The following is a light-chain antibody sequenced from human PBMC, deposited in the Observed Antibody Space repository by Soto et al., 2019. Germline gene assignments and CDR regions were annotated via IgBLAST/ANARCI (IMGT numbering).Light chain of an antibody. CDR3: QHRSSCPRS. V-gene: IGKV3-11*01. Sequence: DIVLTQSPATLSLAPGDRATLSCRASQRVGTSLAWYKQQPGQAPRLLIHDAAYRASGIPERFRGSGSGTAFSLSISSLEPDDFAVYYCQHRSSCPRSFGRGTKVEV. CDR2: DAA. CDR1: QRVGTS. J-gene: IGKJ1*01.